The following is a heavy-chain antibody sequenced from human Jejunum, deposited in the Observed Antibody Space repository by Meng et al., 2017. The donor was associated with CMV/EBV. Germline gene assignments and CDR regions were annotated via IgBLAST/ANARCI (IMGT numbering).Heavy chain of an antibody. CDR1: SSYQ. J-gene: IGHJ6*02. CDR2: IYAGAGA. V-gene: IGHV3-53*01. Sequence: SSYQMSCVRQAPGRGLEWVSYIYAGAGADYADSVKGRFTISRDNSRNTVYLQMNNLRAEDTAVYYCTSARLEAIRGYFYHHGMDVWGPGTTVTVSS. D-gene: IGHD1-1*01. CDR3: TSARLEAIRGYFYHHGMDV.